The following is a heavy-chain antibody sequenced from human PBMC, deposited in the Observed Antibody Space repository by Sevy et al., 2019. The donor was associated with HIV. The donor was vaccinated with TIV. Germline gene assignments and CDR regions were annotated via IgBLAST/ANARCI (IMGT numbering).Heavy chain of an antibody. V-gene: IGHV3-15*05. CDR2: IKSTGDGGAI. J-gene: IGHJ4*02. D-gene: IGHD3-3*01. CDR3: TKEWSRSRSN. Sequence: GGSLRLSCTASGFTVDDAWMNWVRQAPGKGLEWVGLIKSTGDGGAIDYAAPVKGRFTISRDDSKNTLYLQMNSLIIEDTAVYYCTKEWSRSRSNWGRGTLVTVSS. CDR1: GFTVDDAW.